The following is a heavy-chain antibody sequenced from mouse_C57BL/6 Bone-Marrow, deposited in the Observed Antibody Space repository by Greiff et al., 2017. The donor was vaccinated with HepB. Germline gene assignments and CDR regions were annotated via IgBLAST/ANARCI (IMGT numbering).Heavy chain of an antibody. J-gene: IGHJ1*03. CDR2: IYPGSGNT. D-gene: IGHD1-1*01. Sequence: QVQLQQSGAELVRPGASVKLSCKASGYTFTDYYINWVKQRPGQGLEWIARIYPGSGNTYYNEKFKGKATLTAEKSSSTAYMQLSSLTSEDSAVYFCARPIYYYGSRHWYFDVWGTGTTVTVSS. CDR3: ARPIYYYGSRHWYFDV. CDR1: GYTFTDYY. V-gene: IGHV1-76*01.